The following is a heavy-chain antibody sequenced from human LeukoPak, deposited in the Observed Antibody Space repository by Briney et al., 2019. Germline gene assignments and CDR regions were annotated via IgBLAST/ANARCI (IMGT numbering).Heavy chain of an antibody. CDR3: AGIVGATDPLYYFDY. J-gene: IGHJ4*02. CDR1: GGTFSSYA. CDR2: IIPIFGTA. V-gene: IGHV1-69*06. Sequence: GASVKVSCKASGGTFSSYAISWVRQAPGQGLEWMGGIIPIFGTANYAQKFQGRVTITADKSTSTAYMELSSLRSEDTAVYYCAGIVGATDPLYYFDYWGQGTLVTVSS. D-gene: IGHD1-26*01.